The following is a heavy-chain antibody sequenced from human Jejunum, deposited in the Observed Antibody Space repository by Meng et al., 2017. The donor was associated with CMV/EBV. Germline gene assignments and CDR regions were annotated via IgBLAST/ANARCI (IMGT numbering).Heavy chain of an antibody. D-gene: IGHD6-6*01. CDR2: ITGSGSRT. CDR3: DASDY. CDR1: GFSFRNFD. Sequence: GSLRLCCAASGFSFRNFDMSWARQAPGKGLEWVATITGSGSRTHYAASVKGRFPISRDNSKNTLYLQINSLRVEDTAIYYCDASDYWGQGTQVTVSS. J-gene: IGHJ4*02. V-gene: IGHV3-23*01.